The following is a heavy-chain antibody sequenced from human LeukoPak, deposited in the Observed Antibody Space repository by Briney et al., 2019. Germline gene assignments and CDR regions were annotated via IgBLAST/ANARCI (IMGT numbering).Heavy chain of an antibody. CDR2: IYYSGST. V-gene: IGHV4-31*03. Sequence: PSQTLSLTCTVSGGSISSGGYYWSWIRQHPGKGLEWIGYIYYSGSTYYNPSLKSRVTISVDTSKNQFSLKLSSVTAADTAVYYCARAPTPHCSSTSCYGNDAFDIWGQGTMVTVSS. CDR3: ARAPTPHCSSTSCYGNDAFDI. J-gene: IGHJ3*02. CDR1: GGSISSGGYY. D-gene: IGHD2-2*01.